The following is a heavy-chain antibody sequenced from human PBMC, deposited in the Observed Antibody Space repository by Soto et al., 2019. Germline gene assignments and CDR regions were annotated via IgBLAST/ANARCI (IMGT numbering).Heavy chain of an antibody. Sequence: QVQLVQSGAEVKKPGASVKVSCKASGYTFTSYGISWVRQAPGQGLDWMGWISAYNGNTNYAQKLQGRVTMTTDTSTSTAYMELRSLGSDDTAVYYCARRQQLAGFYYYYYMDVWGKGTTVTVSS. J-gene: IGHJ6*03. CDR2: ISAYNGNT. CDR3: ARRQQLAGFYYYYYMDV. CDR1: GYTFTSYG. V-gene: IGHV1-18*01. D-gene: IGHD6-13*01.